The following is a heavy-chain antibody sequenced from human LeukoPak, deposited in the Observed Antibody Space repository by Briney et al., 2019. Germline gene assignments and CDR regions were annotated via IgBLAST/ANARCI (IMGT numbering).Heavy chain of an antibody. CDR3: AKDHPVLHY. CDR2: TQSVGTTK. V-gene: IGHV3-30*02. Sequence: GGSLRLSCVASGFTFSSYGMHWVRQAPGKGLESVAFTQSVGTTKYVDSVKGRFTISRDISKNTLYLQMNSLRVEDTAVYYCAKDHPVLHYWGQGTLVTVSS. CDR1: GFTFSSYG. J-gene: IGHJ4*02.